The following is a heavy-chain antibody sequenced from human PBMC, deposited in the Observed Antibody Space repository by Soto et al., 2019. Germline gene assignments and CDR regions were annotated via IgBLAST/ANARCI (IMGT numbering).Heavy chain of an antibody. CDR3: ARVSSDHYRKYYYMEV. D-gene: IGHD1-26*01. V-gene: IGHV3-72*01. Sequence: EVQLVESGGGLVQPGGSLRLSCAASGFTFSDQYIDWVRQAPGKGLEWIGRSRNKANSYATEYAAPVKGRFTIARDDSENSLFLQMNSLKIDDTAVYYCARVSSDHYRKYYYMEVWGKGTTVTVSS. J-gene: IGHJ6*03. CDR1: GFTFSDQY. CDR2: SRNKANSYAT.